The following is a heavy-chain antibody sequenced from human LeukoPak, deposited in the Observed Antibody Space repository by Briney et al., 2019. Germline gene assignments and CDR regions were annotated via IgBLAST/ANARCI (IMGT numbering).Heavy chain of an antibody. CDR1: GGSISSGDYY. CDR3: ARTTQLPERGDAFDI. Sequence: SQTLSLTCTVSGGSISSGDYYWSWIRQPPGKGLEWIGYIYYSGSTYYNPSLKSRVTISVDTSKNQFSLKLSSVTAADTAVYYCARTTQLPERGDAFDIWGQGTMVTVSS. J-gene: IGHJ3*02. V-gene: IGHV4-30-4*01. D-gene: IGHD2-2*01. CDR2: IYYSGST.